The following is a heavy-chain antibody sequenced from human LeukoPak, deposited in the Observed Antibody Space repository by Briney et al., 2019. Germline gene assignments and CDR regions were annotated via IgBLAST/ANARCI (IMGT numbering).Heavy chain of an antibody. Sequence: GGSLRLSCAASGFTFGNAWMTWVRQAPGKGLEWVGRIRSKANSYATAYAVSVNGRFTISRDDSKSTAYLQMNTLKTEDTAVYYCTTRPPGSSSPYFFDFWGQGTLVTVSS. V-gene: IGHV3-73*01. CDR1: GFTFGNAW. D-gene: IGHD6-13*01. CDR3: TTRPPGSSSPYFFDF. J-gene: IGHJ4*02. CDR2: IRSKANSYAT.